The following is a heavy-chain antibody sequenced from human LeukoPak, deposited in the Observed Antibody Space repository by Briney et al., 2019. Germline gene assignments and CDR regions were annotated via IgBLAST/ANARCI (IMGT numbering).Heavy chain of an antibody. CDR2: ISSSSTYI. D-gene: IGHD2-15*01. Sequence: GRSLRLSCAASVFTFNSYNIDWVRHAPGKGLEWVSSISSSSTYIYYADSVKGRFTISRDNAKNSLYLQMNSLRAEDTAVYYCAREGGHVVHFDYWGQGTLVTVSS. CDR3: AREGGHVVHFDY. J-gene: IGHJ4*02. CDR1: VFTFNSYN. V-gene: IGHV3-21*01.